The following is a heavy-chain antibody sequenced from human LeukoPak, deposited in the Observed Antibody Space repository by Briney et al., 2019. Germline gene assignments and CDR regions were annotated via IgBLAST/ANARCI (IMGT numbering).Heavy chain of an antibody. Sequence: PSETLSLTCAVYGGSFSGYYWSWIRQPPGKGLEWIGEINHSGSINYNPSLKSRVTISVDTSKNQFSLKLSSVTAADTAVYYCARGRPPHWRYYYYYMDVWGKGTTVTVSS. CDR1: GGSFSGYY. V-gene: IGHV4-34*01. J-gene: IGHJ6*03. D-gene: IGHD1-14*01. CDR3: ARGRPPHWRYYYYYMDV. CDR2: INHSGSI.